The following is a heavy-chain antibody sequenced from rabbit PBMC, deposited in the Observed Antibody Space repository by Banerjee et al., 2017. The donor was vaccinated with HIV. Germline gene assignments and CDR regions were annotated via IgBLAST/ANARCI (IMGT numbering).Heavy chain of an antibody. Sequence: QSLEESGGDLVKPGGSLTLTCTASGFSFSNRYVMCWVRQAPGKGLEWIACIGTADGNTFYANWAKGRFTISKTSSTTVTLQMTSLTAADTAIYFCARYAAGVIGWNFNLWGPGTLVTVS. CDR1: GFSFSNRYV. CDR3: ARYAAGVIGWNFNL. V-gene: IGHV1S40*01. D-gene: IGHD4-2*01. CDR2: IGTADGNT. J-gene: IGHJ4*01.